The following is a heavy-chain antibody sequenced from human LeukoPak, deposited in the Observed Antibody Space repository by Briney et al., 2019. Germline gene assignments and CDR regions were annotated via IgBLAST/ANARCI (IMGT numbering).Heavy chain of an antibody. V-gene: IGHV3-74*01. CDR3: ARDIYSGSY. CDR1: GFTFSSST. Sequence: TGGSLRLSCTASGFTFSSSTMNWVRQAPGKGLLWVSRINSDGSSTTYADSVKGRFTISRDNAKNTLYLQMNSLRAEDTAVYYCARDIYSGSYWGQGTLVTVSS. D-gene: IGHD1-26*01. CDR2: INSDGSST. J-gene: IGHJ4*02.